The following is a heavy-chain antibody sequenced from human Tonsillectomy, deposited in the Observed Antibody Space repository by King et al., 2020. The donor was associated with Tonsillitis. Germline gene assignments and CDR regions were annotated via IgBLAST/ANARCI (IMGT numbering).Heavy chain of an antibody. CDR3: ALMGRYSISRIDY. J-gene: IGHJ4*02. CDR2: INPNSGGT. D-gene: IGHD6-13*01. V-gene: IGHV1-2*02. CDR1: GYTFTGYY. Sequence: VQLVESGAEVKKPEASVKVSCKASGYTFTGYYMNWVRQAPGQGLEWMGWINPNSGGTNYAQKFQGRVTMTRDTSISTAYMELSRLRSDDTAVYYCALMGRYSISRIDYWGQGTLVTVSS.